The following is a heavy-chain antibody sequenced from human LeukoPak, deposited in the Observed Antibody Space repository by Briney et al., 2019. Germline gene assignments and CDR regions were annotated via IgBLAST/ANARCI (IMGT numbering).Heavy chain of an antibody. D-gene: IGHD5-18*01. CDR1: GFTFSSYA. V-gene: IGHV3-23*01. CDR2: ISGSGGST. J-gene: IGHJ3*02. Sequence: PGGSLRLSCAASGFTFSSYAMSWVRQAPGKGLEWVSAISGSGGSTYYADSVKGRFTISRDNSKNTLYLQMNSLRAEDTAVYYCARIGGTWIQLWNDAFDIWGQGTMVTVSS. CDR3: ARIGGTWIQLWNDAFDI.